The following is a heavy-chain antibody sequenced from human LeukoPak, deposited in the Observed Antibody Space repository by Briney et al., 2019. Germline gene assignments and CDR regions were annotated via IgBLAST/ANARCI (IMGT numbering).Heavy chain of an antibody. J-gene: IGHJ4*02. V-gene: IGHV4-39*07. Sequence: KPSETLSLTCTVSGGSISSSSYYWGWIRQPPGKGLEWIGSIYYSGSTYYNPSLKSRVTISVDTSKNQFSLKLRSVTAADTAVYFCVRDGGNWDVDYWGQGTLVTVSS. D-gene: IGHD3-16*01. CDR3: VRDGGNWDVDY. CDR1: GGSISSSSYY. CDR2: IYYSGST.